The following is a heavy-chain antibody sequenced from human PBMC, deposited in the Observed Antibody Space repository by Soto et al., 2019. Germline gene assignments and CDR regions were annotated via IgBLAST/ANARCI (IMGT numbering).Heavy chain of an antibody. CDR1: GFTFSSYA. V-gene: IGHV3-23*01. D-gene: IGHD3-22*01. J-gene: IGHJ1*01. Sequence: PGGSLRLSCAASGFTFSSYAMTWVRQAPGKGLEWVSIISGSGGSTYYADSVKGRFTISRDNSKNTLYLQMNSLRADDTAVYYCAKEDSYYDSSGYYLEYFQHWGQGTLVTVSS. CDR3: AKEDSYYDSSGYYLEYFQH. CDR2: ISGSGGST.